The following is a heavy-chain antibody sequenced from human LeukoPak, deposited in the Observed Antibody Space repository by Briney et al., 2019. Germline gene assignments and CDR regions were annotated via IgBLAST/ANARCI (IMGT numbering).Heavy chain of an antibody. CDR2: IIPILRQS. D-gene: IGHD5-12*01. CDR1: GGTFSTFA. V-gene: IGHV1-69*11. Sequence: SVKVSCKASGGTFSTFAINWVRQAPGQGLEWMGRIIPILRQSNSAQKFQGTVSITADEFTNTAYMELSSLRSEDTADYYCATGGAYADAFDIWGQGTMVTVSS. J-gene: IGHJ3*02. CDR3: ATGGAYADAFDI.